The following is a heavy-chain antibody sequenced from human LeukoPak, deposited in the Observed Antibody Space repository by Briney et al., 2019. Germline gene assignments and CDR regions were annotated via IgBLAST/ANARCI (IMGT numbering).Heavy chain of an antibody. V-gene: IGHV3-11*05. J-gene: IGHJ4*02. CDR3: AKGYYDSSGYYFDD. Sequence: GGSLRLSCAASGFTFSDYYMSWIRQAPGKGLEWVSYISSSSSYTNYADSVKGRFTISRDNAKNSLYLQMNSLRAEDTAVYYCAKGYYDSSGYYFDDWGQGTLVTVSS. D-gene: IGHD3-22*01. CDR1: GFTFSDYY. CDR2: ISSSSSYT.